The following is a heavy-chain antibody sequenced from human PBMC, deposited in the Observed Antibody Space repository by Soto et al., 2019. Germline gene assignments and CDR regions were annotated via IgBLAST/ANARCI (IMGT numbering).Heavy chain of an antibody. CDR3: ARVYGGLDFDY. V-gene: IGHV4-61*08. CDR2: IYYSGST. D-gene: IGHD5-12*01. CDR1: GGSISSGGYY. J-gene: IGHJ4*02. Sequence: PSETLSLTCTVSGGSISSGGYYWSWIRQPPGKGLEWIGYIYYSGSTNYNPSLKSRVTISVDTSKNQFSLKLSSVTAADTAVYYCARVYGGLDFDYWGQGTLVTVPS.